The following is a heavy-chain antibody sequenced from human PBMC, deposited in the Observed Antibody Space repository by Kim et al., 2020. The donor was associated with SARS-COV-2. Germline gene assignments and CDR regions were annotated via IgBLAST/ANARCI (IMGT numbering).Heavy chain of an antibody. CDR2: ISWNSGSI. V-gene: IGHV3-9*01. CDR3: AKDKSRHYGSGSYYNAFDI. D-gene: IGHD3-10*01. Sequence: GGSLRLSCAASGFTFDDYAMHWVRQAPGKGLEWVSGISWNSGSIGYADSVKGRFTISRDNAKNSLYLQMNSLRAEDTALYYCAKDKSRHYGSGSYYNAFDIWGQGTMVTVSS. J-gene: IGHJ3*02. CDR1: GFTFDDYA.